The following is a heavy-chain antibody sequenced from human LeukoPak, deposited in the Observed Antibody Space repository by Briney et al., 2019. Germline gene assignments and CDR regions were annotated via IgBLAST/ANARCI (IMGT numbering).Heavy chain of an antibody. CDR2: ISSSGSAI. V-gene: IGHV3-11*01. D-gene: IGHD3-22*01. J-gene: IGHJ4*02. Sequence: GGSLRLSCAPSGFTFCEFHMSWIRQAPGKGLEWISYISSSGSAIYYADSVKGRFTISRDNAKNSLYLQINSLRAQDTAVYYCARDEDSSAYSPYFHYWGQATLVTVSS. CDR3: ARDEDSSAYSPYFHY. CDR1: GFTFCEFH.